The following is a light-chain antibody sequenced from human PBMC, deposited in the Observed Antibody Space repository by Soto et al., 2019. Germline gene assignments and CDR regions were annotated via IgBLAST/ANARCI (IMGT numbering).Light chain of an antibody. Sequence: EIVMTQSPATLSVSPGERATLSCRASQTISGTLAWYQQKPGQAPRLLIHGASTRAPGFPARFSGSGSGTDFTLTISSLQSEDFAVYYCQQYDNWPCTFGQGTKVDIK. CDR2: GAS. CDR1: QTISGT. CDR3: QQYDNWPCT. J-gene: IGKJ1*01. V-gene: IGKV3-15*01.